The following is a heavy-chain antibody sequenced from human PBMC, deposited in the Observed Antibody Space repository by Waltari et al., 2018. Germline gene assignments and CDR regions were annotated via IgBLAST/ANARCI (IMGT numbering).Heavy chain of an antibody. J-gene: IGHJ3*02. CDR1: GGSISSHY. CDR3: ARAPIADNDAFDI. D-gene: IGHD6-13*01. V-gene: IGHV4-59*11. Sequence: QVQLQESGPGLVKPSETLSPTCTVPGGSISSHYWSWIRQPPGKGLEWIGYIYYSGSTNYNPSLKSRVTISVDTSKNQFSLKLSSVTAADTAVYYCARAPIADNDAFDIWGQGTMVTVSS. CDR2: IYYSGST.